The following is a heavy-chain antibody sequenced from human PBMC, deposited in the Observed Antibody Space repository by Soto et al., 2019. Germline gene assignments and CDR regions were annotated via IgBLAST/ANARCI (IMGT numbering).Heavy chain of an antibody. J-gene: IGHJ6*02. Sequence: LSLTCTVSGGSISSGDCYWSWIRQPPGKGLEWIGYIYYSGSTYYNPSLKSRVTISVDTPKNQFSLKLSSVTAADTAVYYCARDLELRDYYYYGMDVWGQGTTVTVSS. D-gene: IGHD1-7*01. CDR3: ARDLELRDYYYYGMDV. CDR2: IYYSGST. V-gene: IGHV4-30-4*01. CDR1: GGSISSGDCY.